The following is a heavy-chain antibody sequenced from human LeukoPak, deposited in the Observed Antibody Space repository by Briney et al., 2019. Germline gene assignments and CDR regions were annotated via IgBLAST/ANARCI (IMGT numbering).Heavy chain of an antibody. CDR3: AKYRTGPPYGLDV. Sequence: GGSLRLSCAASGFTFSFYAMSWVRQAPGKGLEWVSSLSGSGGDTYYADSVKGRFTISRDNSKNTLYLQMNRLRAEDTATYYCAKYRTGPPYGLDVWGQGTTVTVSS. CDR1: GFTFSFYA. V-gene: IGHV3-23*01. J-gene: IGHJ6*02. CDR2: LSGSGGDT. D-gene: IGHD1-26*01.